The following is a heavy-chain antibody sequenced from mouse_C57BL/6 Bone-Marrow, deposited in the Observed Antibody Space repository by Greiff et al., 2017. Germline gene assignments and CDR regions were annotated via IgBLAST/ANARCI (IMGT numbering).Heavy chain of an antibody. D-gene: IGHD1-1*01. J-gene: IGHJ1*03. Sequence: DVKLVESGGGLVKPGGSLKLSCAASGFTFRSYTMSWVRQTPEKRLQWVAAISGGGGNTYYPDSVKGRFTISRDNDKNILYLQMSSLRSEDTALYYCSRQVTTVLATKYFDVWGTGTTVTVSS. CDR2: ISGGGGNT. CDR3: SRQVTTVLATKYFDV. V-gene: IGHV5-9*01. CDR1: GFTFRSYT.